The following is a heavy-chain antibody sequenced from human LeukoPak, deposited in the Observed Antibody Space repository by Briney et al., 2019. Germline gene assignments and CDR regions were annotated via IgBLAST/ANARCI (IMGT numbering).Heavy chain of an antibody. V-gene: IGHV3-23*01. CDR1: GFTFSSYA. CDR2: ISGSGGST. CDR3: AKDLYGDYVRYNWFDP. J-gene: IGHJ5*02. D-gene: IGHD4-17*01. Sequence: PGGSLRLSCAASGFTFSSYAMSWVRQAPGKGLEWVSAISGSGGSTYYADSVKGRFTISRDNSKNTLYLQMNSLRAEDTAVYYCAKDLYGDYVRYNWFDPWGQGTLVTVSS.